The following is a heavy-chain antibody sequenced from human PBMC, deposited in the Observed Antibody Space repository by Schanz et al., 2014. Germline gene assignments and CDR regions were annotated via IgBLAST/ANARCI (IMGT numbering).Heavy chain of an antibody. J-gene: IGHJ2*01. D-gene: IGHD1-1*01. V-gene: IGHV4-4*02. CDR2: IYHTGST. CDR3: ARDTTWRLDL. Sequence: QVQLVESGGGLVQPGGSLRLSCSASGFTISSYSMNWVRQPPGKGLEWIGEIYHTGSTNYNPSLKSRVTISLDTSKNQFSLTLTSLTAADTAVYYCARDTTWRLDLWGRGTLVTVSS. CDR1: GFTISSYSM.